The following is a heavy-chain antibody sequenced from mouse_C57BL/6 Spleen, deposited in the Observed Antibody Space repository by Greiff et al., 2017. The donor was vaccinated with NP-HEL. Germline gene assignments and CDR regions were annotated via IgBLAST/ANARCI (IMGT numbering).Heavy chain of an antibody. D-gene: IGHD2-4*01. V-gene: IGHV1-52*01. CDR2: IDPSDSET. CDR3: ARRGNIYYDYDDAMGC. J-gene: IGHJ4*01. CDR1: GYTFTSYW. Sequence: VQLQQPGAELVRPGSSVKLSCKASGYTFTSYWMHWVKPRPIQGLEWIGNIDPSDSETHYNQKFKDKATLTVDKSSSTAYMQLSSLTSEDSAVYYCARRGNIYYDYDDAMGCWGKGTSVTVSS.